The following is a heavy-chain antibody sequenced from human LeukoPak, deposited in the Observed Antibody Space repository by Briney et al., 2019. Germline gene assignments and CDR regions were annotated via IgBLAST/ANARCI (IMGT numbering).Heavy chain of an antibody. CDR3: AKDVYYDFWSGYLSLSYFDY. J-gene: IGHJ4*02. Sequence: GGSLRLSCAASGFTFSSYAMSWVRQAPGKGLEWVSAISGSGGSTYYADSVKGRFTISRDNSKNTLYLQMNSLRAEDTAVYYCAKDVYYDFWSGYLSLSYFDYWGQGTLVTVSS. D-gene: IGHD3-3*01. V-gene: IGHV3-23*01. CDR1: GFTFSSYA. CDR2: ISGSGGST.